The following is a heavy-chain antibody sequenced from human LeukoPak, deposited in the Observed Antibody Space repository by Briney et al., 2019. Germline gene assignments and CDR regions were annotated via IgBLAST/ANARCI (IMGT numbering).Heavy chain of an antibody. D-gene: IGHD3-22*01. CDR3: ASIGYDSSGYYATDY. Sequence: INHSGSTNYNPSLKSRVTISVDTSKNQFSLKLSSVTAADTAVYYCASIGYDSSGYYATDYWGQGTLVTVSS. CDR2: INHSGST. V-gene: IGHV4-34*01. J-gene: IGHJ4*02.